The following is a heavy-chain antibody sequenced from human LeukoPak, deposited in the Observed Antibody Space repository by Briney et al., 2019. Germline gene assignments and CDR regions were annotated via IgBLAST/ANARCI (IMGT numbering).Heavy chain of an antibody. CDR2: IKQDGSEK. Sequence: GGSLRLSCAASGFTFSSYWMSWVRQAPGKGLEWAANIKQDGSEKYYVDSVKGRFTISRDNAKNSLYLQMNSLRAEDTAVYYCARSNWNHNYYYYYGMDVWGQGTTVTVSS. D-gene: IGHD1-20*01. J-gene: IGHJ6*02. CDR3: ARSNWNHNYYYYYGMDV. V-gene: IGHV3-7*01. CDR1: GFTFSSYW.